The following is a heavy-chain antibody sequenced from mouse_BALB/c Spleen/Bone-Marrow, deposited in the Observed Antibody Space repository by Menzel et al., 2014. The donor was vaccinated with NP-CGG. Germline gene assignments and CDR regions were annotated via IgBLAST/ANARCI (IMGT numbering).Heavy chain of an antibody. CDR2: ISSGGGYT. CDR1: GFTFSTYG. D-gene: IGHD4-1*01. Sequence: EVQRVESGGDLVKPGGSLKLSCAASGFTFSTYGMSWVRQTPDKRLEWVATISSGGGYTYYPDSVKGRFTISRDNANNALHQQMSRLKSEDTAMYYCTRQRNWEHYAMDYGGQGTSGTVSS. V-gene: IGHV5-6*01. J-gene: IGHJ4*01. CDR3: TRQRNWEHYAMDY.